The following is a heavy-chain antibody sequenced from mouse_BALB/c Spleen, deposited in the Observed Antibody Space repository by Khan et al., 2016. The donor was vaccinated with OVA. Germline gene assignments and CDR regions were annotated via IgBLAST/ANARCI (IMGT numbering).Heavy chain of an antibody. CDR3: IRGGYGGFAY. V-gene: IGHV1S81*02. Sequence: QVQLQQSGAELVKPGASVKLSCKASGYTFTSYQMYWVKQRPGQGLEWIGEINPNNGGTNFNEKFKSKATLTVDKSSSTAFMQLSSLTSADSAVYYCIRGGYGGFAYWGQGTLVTVSA. D-gene: IGHD3-1*01. J-gene: IGHJ3*01. CDR1: GYTFTSYQ. CDR2: INPNNGGT.